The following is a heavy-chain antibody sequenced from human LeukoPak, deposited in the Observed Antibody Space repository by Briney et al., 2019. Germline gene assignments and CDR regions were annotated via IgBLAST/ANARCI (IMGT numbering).Heavy chain of an antibody. Sequence: SVKVSCKASGFTFTSSAVQWVRQARGQRLEWIGWIVVGSGNTNYAQKFQERVTITRDMSTSTACMELSSLRSEDTAVYYCAADRGYSSSWHRIFDAFDIWGQGTMVTVSS. D-gene: IGHD6-13*01. CDR1: GFTFTSSA. CDR2: IVVGSGNT. J-gene: IGHJ3*02. CDR3: AADRGYSSSWHRIFDAFDI. V-gene: IGHV1-58*01.